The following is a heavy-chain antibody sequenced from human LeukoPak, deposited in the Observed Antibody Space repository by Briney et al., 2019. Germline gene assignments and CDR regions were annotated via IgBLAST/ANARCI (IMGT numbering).Heavy chain of an antibody. J-gene: IGHJ4*02. CDR2: ISVSGGTS. D-gene: IGHD2-21*02. CDR3: ARAVTVVTKGGLVFDY. Sequence: GGSLRLSCAASGFTFSSYAMSWVRQAPGKGLEWVSAISVSGGTSYYADSVKGRFTISRDNAENSLHLQMNSLRDEDTSVYYCARAVTVVTKGGLVFDYWGQGTLVTVSS. CDR1: GFTFSSYA. V-gene: IGHV3-23*01.